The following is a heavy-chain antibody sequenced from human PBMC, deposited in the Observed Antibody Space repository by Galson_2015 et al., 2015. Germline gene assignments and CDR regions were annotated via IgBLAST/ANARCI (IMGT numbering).Heavy chain of an antibody. CDR2: IYPDDSDA. D-gene: IGHD3-9*01. V-gene: IGHV5-51*01. J-gene: IGHJ3*02. CDR1: PDIFTSFW. Sequence: QSGAEVKKPGESLTISCHGSPDIFTSFWIAWVRQMPGGGLEWMGIIYPDDSDARYSPSFQGQVTMSVDKTTSTAYLHWSSLKASDTATYYCARHRSLYFDSRGDIWGQGTNVIVSS. CDR3: ARHRSLYFDSRGDI.